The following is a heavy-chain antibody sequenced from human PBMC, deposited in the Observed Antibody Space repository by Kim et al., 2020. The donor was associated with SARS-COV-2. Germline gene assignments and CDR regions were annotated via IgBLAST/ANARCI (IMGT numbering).Heavy chain of an antibody. V-gene: IGHV3-21*01. CDR3: ASLLRYFDWFPGY. Sequence: YADSVKGRFPISRDNAKDSLYLHMNSLRAEDTAVYYCASLLRYFDWFPGYWGQGTLVTVSS. J-gene: IGHJ4*02. D-gene: IGHD3-9*01.